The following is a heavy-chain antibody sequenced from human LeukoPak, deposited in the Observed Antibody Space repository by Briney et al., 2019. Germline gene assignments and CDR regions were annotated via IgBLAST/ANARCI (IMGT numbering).Heavy chain of an antibody. D-gene: IGHD6-19*01. Sequence: VASVKVSCKASGYTFTSYGISWVRQAPGQGLEWMGWISAYNGNTNYAQKLQGRDTMTTDTSTSTAYMELRSLRSDDTAVYYCARYQRSSGWSPYFDYWGQGTLVTVSS. CDR2: ISAYNGNT. J-gene: IGHJ4*02. CDR3: ARYQRSSGWSPYFDY. V-gene: IGHV1-18*01. CDR1: GYTFTSYG.